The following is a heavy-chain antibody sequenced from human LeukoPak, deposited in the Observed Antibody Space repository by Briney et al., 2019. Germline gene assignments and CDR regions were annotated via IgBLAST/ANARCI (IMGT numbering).Heavy chain of an antibody. CDR3: ARVPGVTRYFDS. V-gene: IGHV3-7*01. D-gene: IGHD4-23*01. Sequence: GRSPRPSCAPSASTFTCCWMSSVRHTPRKRLEWVATIKQDGRAKISADSVKGRFTISRDNAKNPLSLQVSSLRAEDTAVYYCARVPGVTRYFDSWGQGILVTVSS. CDR2: IKQDGRAK. J-gene: IGHJ4*02. CDR1: ASTFTCCW.